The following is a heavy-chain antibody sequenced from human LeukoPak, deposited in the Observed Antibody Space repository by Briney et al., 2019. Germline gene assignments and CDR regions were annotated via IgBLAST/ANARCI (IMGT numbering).Heavy chain of an antibody. J-gene: IGHJ3*01. CDR2: VFFTGMT. D-gene: IGHD3-22*01. CDR1: GGSLSGDI. V-gene: IGHV4-59*01. Sequence: PPGSLSLTCTVPGGSLSGDIWSSIRQPPGHRLEWIGYVFFTGMTKYNPSLQSRVTISIDTSKSQFSLKLTSVTSADTAVYSCARLLDNDISGDPDTFDVWGQGTTVIVSS. CDR3: ARLLDNDISGDPDTFDV.